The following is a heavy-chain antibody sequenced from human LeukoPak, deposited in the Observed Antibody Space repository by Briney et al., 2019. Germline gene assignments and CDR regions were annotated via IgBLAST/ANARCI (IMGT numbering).Heavy chain of an antibody. CDR2: TTATGGNT. J-gene: IGHJ4*02. CDR3: AKGSSSSRPYYFDY. CDR1: GFTFSSYA. D-gene: IGHD6-6*01. V-gene: IGHV3-23*01. Sequence: GGSLRLSCAASGFTFSSYAMSWVRQAPGKGLDWVSATTATGGNTYHADSLKGRFTISRDNSKNTLFLQMNSLTVEDTAVYYCAKGSSSSRPYYFDYWGQGTLVTVSS.